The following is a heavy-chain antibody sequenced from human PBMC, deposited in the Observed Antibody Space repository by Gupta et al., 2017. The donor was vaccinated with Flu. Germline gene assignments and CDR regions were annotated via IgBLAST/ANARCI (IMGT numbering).Heavy chain of an antibody. J-gene: IGHJ5*02. Sequence: VQLVQSGPEVKKPGSTVRVSCKASGGTFRNYCFSWVRQAPGPGLQWMAGIFPVSGAENDTHKFQCRSTATTDKSTTTISMELSSLTHEDTAMDFCARERPSTSYDFGELWDLWGQGTLVTVSS. CDR1: GGTFRNYC. CDR2: IFPVSGAE. D-gene: IGHD3-16*01. CDR3: ARERPSTSYDFGELWDL. V-gene: IGHV1-69*06.